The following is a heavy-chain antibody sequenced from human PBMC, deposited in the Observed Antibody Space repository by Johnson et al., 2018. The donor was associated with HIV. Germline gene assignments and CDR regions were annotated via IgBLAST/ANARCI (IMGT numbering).Heavy chain of an antibody. Sequence: VQLVESGGGVVQPGRSLRLSCAASGFTFSSYAMHWVRQAPDKGLEWVAVRSYDGSYKYYADSVKGRCTISRDNSKNTLYLQMNSLRAGDTAVYYCARGYDSSGYYLNAFDIWGQGTMVTVSS. CDR3: ARGYDSSGYYLNAFDI. CDR2: RSYDGSYK. J-gene: IGHJ3*02. V-gene: IGHV3-30*04. CDR1: GFTFSSYA. D-gene: IGHD3-22*01.